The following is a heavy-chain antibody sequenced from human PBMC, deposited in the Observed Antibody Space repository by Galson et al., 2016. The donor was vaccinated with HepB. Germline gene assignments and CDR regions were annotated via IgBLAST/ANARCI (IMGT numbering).Heavy chain of an antibody. V-gene: IGHV4-34*10. CDR3: ARCLVRDYRSSGSLSP. CDR2: IDQREIT. CDR1: GTSLIDYF. D-gene: IGHD3-10*01. J-gene: IGHJ5*01. Sequence: SETLSLTCAVDGTSLIDYFWTWIRQPPGKGLEWIGEIDQREITNNNPSLDSRLTMSMDTSKNQFSLKLRSVTAADTAIYFCARCLVRDYRSSGSLSPWGQGILVTVSS.